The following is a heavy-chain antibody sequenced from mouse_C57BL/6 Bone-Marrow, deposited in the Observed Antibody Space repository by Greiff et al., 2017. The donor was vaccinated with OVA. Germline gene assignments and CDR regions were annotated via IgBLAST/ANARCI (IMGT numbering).Heavy chain of an antibody. CDR1: GYTFTSYG. CDR3: ARWGNCGAY. V-gene: IGHV1-81*01. D-gene: IGHD2-1*01. J-gene: IGHJ3*01. Sequence: QVQLQQSGAELARPGASVKLSCKASGYTFTSYGISWVKQRTGQGLEWIGEIYPRSGNTYYNEKFKGKATLTADKSSSTAYMELRSLTSEDSAVYFCARWGNCGAYWGQGTLVTVSA. CDR2: IYPRSGNT.